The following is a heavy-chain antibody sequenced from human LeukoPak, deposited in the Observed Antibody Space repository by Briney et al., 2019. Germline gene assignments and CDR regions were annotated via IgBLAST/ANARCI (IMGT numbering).Heavy chain of an antibody. Sequence: GGSLRLSCAASGFTFSTHTMNWVRQAPGKGPEWVSSISSASSTIHYADSVKGRFTISRDNAKNSLFLQLNSLRAEDTAVYYCARGSTYYDSSGQVPFDYWGQGTLVTVSS. J-gene: IGHJ4*02. CDR3: ARGSTYYDSSGQVPFDY. CDR2: ISSASSTI. V-gene: IGHV3-48*01. CDR1: GFTFSTHT. D-gene: IGHD3-22*01.